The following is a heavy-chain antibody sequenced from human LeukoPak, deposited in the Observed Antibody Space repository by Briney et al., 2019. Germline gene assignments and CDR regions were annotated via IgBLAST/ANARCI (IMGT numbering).Heavy chain of an antibody. Sequence: SETLPLTCTVSGGSISSYYWSWIRQPAGKGLEWIGRIYTSGSTNYNPSLKSRVTMSVDTSKNQFSLKLSSVTAADTAVYYCARDSEQQLNRGYYYYGMDVWGQGTTVTVSS. CDR3: ARDSEQQLNRGYYYYGMDV. CDR1: GGSISSYY. J-gene: IGHJ6*02. CDR2: IYTSGST. V-gene: IGHV4-4*07. D-gene: IGHD6-13*01.